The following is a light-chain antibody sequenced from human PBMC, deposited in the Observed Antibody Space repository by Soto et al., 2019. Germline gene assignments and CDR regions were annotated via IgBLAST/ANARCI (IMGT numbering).Light chain of an antibody. J-gene: IGKJ5*01. Sequence: EIVMTQSPLSRPVTLGESASISCRSRRSLLHSNGHNYLDWYLQKPXQSPQLXXYLGSNRASGVPDRFSGSGSGTDFTLKISRVEAEDVGVYYCMQALQTPPYTFGQGTRLEIK. V-gene: IGKV2-28*01. CDR3: MQALQTPPYT. CDR1: RSLLHSNGHNY. CDR2: LGS.